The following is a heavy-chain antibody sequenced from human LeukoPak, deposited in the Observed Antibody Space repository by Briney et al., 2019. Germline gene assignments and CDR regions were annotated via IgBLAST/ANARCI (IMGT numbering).Heavy chain of an antibody. Sequence: GGSLRLSCAASGFTFSSYAMHWVRQAPGKGLEYVSAISSNGGSTYYANSVKGRFTISRDNSKNTLYLQMGSLRAEDTAVYYCARGDLAAAGQCPFDYWGQGTLVTVSS. D-gene: IGHD6-13*01. CDR1: GFTFSSYA. CDR2: ISSNGGST. V-gene: IGHV3-64*01. J-gene: IGHJ4*02. CDR3: ARGDLAAAGQCPFDY.